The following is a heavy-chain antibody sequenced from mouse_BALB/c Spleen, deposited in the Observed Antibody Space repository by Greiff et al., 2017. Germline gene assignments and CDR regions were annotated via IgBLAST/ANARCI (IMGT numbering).Heavy chain of an antibody. V-gene: IGHV5-12-2*01. J-gene: IGHJ3*01. Sequence: EVKLVESGGGLVQPGGSLKLSCAASGFTFSSYTMSWVRQTPEKRLEWVAYISNGGGSTYYPDTVKGRFTISRDNAKNTLYLQMSSLKSEDTAMYYCARQGFTTATSVGLSLAYWGQGTLVTVSA. CDR3: ARQGFTTATSVGLSLAY. D-gene: IGHD1-2*01. CDR1: GFTFSSYT. CDR2: ISNGGGST.